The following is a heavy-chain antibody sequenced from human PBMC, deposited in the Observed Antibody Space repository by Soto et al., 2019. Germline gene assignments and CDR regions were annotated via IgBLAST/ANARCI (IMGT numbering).Heavy chain of an antibody. V-gene: IGHV3-30-3*01. CDR1: GFTFSSYA. CDR3: ARDRRRGYYYDSSGPSAFDI. CDR2: ISCDGSNK. D-gene: IGHD3-22*01. J-gene: IGHJ3*02. Sequence: SLRLSCAASGFTFSSYAMHWVRQAPGKGLEWVAVISCDGSNKYYADSVKGRFTISRDNSKNTLYLQMNSLRAEDTAVYYCARDRRRGYYYDSSGPSAFDIWGQGTMVTVSS.